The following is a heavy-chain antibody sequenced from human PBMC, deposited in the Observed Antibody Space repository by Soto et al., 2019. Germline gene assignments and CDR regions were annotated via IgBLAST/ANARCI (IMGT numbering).Heavy chain of an antibody. CDR2: ISSDGNNK. Sequence: GGSLRLSCAASGLNFRAAGMHWVRQAPGKGLEWVTFISSDGNNKYYADSVKGRFTISRDDSMNSLYLQMNTLRPEDSAVYYCAKDKGVTSLDYWGQGTLVTVSS. D-gene: IGHD3-10*01. CDR1: GLNFRAAG. V-gene: IGHV3-30*18. CDR3: AKDKGVTSLDY. J-gene: IGHJ4*02.